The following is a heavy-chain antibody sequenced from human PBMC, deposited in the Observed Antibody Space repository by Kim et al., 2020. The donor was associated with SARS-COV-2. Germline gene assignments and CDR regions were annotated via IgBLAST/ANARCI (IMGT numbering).Heavy chain of an antibody. J-gene: IGHJ4*02. V-gene: IGHV1-2*06. Sequence: ASVKVSCKASGYTFTNYFLHWVRQAPGQGLEWMGRLNPNSGGTDYAQKFQGRVTMTRGSSISTAYMELSRLTSDDTAVYYCARDLSPSPTASGGYWGQGTLVTVSS. CDR3: ARDLSPSPTASGGY. CDR1: GYTFTNYF. CDR2: LNPNSGGT. D-gene: IGHD5-18*01.